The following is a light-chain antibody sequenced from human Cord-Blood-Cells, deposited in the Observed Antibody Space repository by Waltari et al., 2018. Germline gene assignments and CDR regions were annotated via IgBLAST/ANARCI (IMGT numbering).Light chain of an antibody. J-gene: IGLJ3*02. CDR1: SSDVGSYNL. Sequence: SALTQPASVSGSPGQSITISCTGTSSDVGSYNLVSWYQQHPGKAPKLIIYEGSKPPSRVSNRYSCSKSGNTASLTISGLQAEDEADYYCCSYAGSSTFAVFGGGTELTVL. V-gene: IGLV2-23*03. CDR2: EGS. CDR3: CSYAGSSTFAV.